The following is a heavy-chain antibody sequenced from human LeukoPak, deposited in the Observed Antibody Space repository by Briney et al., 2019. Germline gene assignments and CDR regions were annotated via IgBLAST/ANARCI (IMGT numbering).Heavy chain of an antibody. D-gene: IGHD4-17*01. J-gene: IGHJ5*02. Sequence: GASVKVSCKASGYTFTNYYVHWVPQAPGQGLEWMGVINPSGGSTNYAQKFQGRVTMTRDTSTSTVYMELSSLRSEDTAVYYCARDSTVTTFRGCVDPWGQGTLVTVSS. CDR1: GYTFTNYY. V-gene: IGHV1-46*01. CDR2: INPSGGST. CDR3: ARDSTVTTFRGCVDP.